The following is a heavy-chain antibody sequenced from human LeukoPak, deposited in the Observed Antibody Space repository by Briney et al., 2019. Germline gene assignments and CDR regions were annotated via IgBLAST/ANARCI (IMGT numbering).Heavy chain of an antibody. D-gene: IGHD6-19*01. Sequence: GGSLRLSCAASGFTFSSYGMHWVRQAPGKGLEWVAVIWYDGSNKYYADSVKGRFIISRDNSKNTLYLQMNSLRAEDTAVYYCARDRSSAGDYYYYYGMDVWGQGTTVTVSS. V-gene: IGHV3-33*01. J-gene: IGHJ6*02. CDR2: IWYDGSNK. CDR1: GFTFSSYG. CDR3: ARDRSSAGDYYYYYGMDV.